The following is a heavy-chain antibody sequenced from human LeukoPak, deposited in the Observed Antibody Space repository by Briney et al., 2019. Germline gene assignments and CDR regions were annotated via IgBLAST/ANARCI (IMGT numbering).Heavy chain of an antibody. V-gene: IGHV1-69*04. CDR3: ARVATMETFDY. CDR1: GGTFSSYA. D-gene: IGHD5-12*01. Sequence: SVKVSCKASGGTFSSYAIRWVRQAPGQGLEWMGRIIPILGIANYAQKFQGRVTITADKSTSTAYMELSSLRAEDTAVYYCARVATMETFDYWGQGTLVTVSS. J-gene: IGHJ4*02. CDR2: IIPILGIA.